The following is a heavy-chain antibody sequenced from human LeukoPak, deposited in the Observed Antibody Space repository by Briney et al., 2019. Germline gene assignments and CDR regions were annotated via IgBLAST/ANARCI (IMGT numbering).Heavy chain of an antibody. CDR1: GFTFSSYA. J-gene: IGHJ4*02. V-gene: IGHV3-23*01. D-gene: IGHD5-18*01. CDR2: ISGGGTNT. CDR3: AKARGYNYGYSSDC. Sequence: GGSLRLSCAASGFTFSSYAMSWARQAPGKGLEWVSGISGGGTNTYHADSVKGRFSISRDKSKNTLYLQMNSLRADDTAVYYCAKARGYNYGYSSDCWGQGTLVTVSS.